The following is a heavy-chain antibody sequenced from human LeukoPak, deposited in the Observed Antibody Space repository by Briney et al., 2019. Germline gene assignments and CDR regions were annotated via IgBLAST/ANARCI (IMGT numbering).Heavy chain of an antibody. CDR1: GFTFSSYA. CDR3: ARVLRGSSWYLDY. Sequence: GGSLRLSCAASGFTFSSYAMHWVRQAPGKGLEWVAVISYDGSNKYYADSVKGRFTISRDNSKNTLYLQMNSLRAEDTAVYYCARVLRGSSWYLDYWGQGTLVTVSS. CDR2: ISYDGSNK. D-gene: IGHD6-13*01. V-gene: IGHV3-30-3*01. J-gene: IGHJ4*02.